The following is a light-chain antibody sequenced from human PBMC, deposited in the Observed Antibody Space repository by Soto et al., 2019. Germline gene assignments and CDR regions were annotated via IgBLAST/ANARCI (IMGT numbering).Light chain of an antibody. Sequence: DVVMTQSPLSLPVTLGQPASISCRSSQSIVYSDGQAYLSWFQQRPGQSPRRLIYRASNRDSGVPDRCSGGGSGTDFALQIDGVEAEDVGIYYSMQWARWPPTFGRGTRVEIK. V-gene: IGKV2-30*01. CDR3: MQWARWPPT. CDR1: QSIVYSDGQAY. J-gene: IGKJ1*01. CDR2: RAS.